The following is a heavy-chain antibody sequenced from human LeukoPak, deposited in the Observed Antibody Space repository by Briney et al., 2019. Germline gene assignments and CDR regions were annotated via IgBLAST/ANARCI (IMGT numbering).Heavy chain of an antibody. D-gene: IGHD2-2*01. J-gene: IGHJ5*02. CDR1: GYTFTNYD. V-gene: IGHV1-8*01. CDR3: ALKPPYHLGS. CDR2: INPNNGNT. Sequence: ASVKVSCKASGYTFTNYDINWVRQATGQGLEWMGWINPNNGNTGYAQKFQGRVTLTRNTYISTAYTELSRLRAEDTDAYYFALKPPYHLGSWGRG.